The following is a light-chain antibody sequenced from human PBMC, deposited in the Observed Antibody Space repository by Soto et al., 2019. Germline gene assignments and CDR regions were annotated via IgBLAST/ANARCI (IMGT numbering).Light chain of an antibody. Sequence: DIQMTQSPSTLSASVGDRVTITCRASQSISSWLAWYQQKPGKAPKLLIYKASSLESGVPSRFSGSGSGTEFTLTISRLQPDDFATYYCQQYNSSPWTFGQGTTVEIK. CDR2: KAS. CDR1: QSISSW. V-gene: IGKV1-5*03. J-gene: IGKJ1*01. CDR3: QQYNSSPWT.